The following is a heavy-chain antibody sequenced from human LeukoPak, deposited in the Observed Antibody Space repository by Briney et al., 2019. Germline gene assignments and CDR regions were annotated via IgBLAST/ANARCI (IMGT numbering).Heavy chain of an antibody. V-gene: IGHV3-23*01. CDR3: AKDWGQYYYDRDDY. D-gene: IGHD3-22*01. CDR2: ISGSGGST. J-gene: IGHJ4*02. CDR1: GFTFSSYS. Sequence: GGSLRLSCAASGFTFSSYSMNWVRQAPGKGLEWVSAISGSGGSTYYADSVKGRFTISRDNSKNTLYLQMNSLRAEDTAVYYCAKDWGQYYYDRDDYWGQGTLVTVSS.